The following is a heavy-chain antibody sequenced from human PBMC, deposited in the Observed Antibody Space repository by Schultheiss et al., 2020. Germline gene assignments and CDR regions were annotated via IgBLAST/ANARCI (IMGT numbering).Heavy chain of an antibody. D-gene: IGHD4-17*01. CDR2: IYTSGST. Sequence: SQTLSLTCTVSGGSISSYYWSWIRQPAGKGLEWIGRIYTSGSTNYNPSLKSRVTMSVDTSKNQFSLKLSSVTAADTAVYYCASSAGYGTTHRKNYFDYWGQGTLVTVSS. V-gene: IGHV4-4*07. J-gene: IGHJ4*02. CDR1: GGSISSYY. CDR3: ASSAGYGTTHRKNYFDY.